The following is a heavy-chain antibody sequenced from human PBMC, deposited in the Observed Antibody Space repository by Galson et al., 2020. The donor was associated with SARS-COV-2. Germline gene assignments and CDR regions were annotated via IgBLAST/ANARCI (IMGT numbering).Heavy chain of an antibody. D-gene: IGHD3-9*01. J-gene: IGHJ4*02. V-gene: IGHV3-23*01. CDR1: GFTFSSYA. Sequence: GESLKISCAASGFTFSSYATSWVRQAPGKGLEWVSAISGSGGSTYYADSVKGRFTISRDNSKNTLYLQMNSLRAEDTAVYYCAKMVSRSLVRYYDILTGYYYPHYWGQGTLVTVSS. CDR2: ISGSGGST. CDR3: AKMVSRSLVRYYDILTGYYYPHY.